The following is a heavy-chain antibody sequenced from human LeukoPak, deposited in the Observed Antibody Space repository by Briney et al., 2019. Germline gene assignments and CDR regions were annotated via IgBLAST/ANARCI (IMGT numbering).Heavy chain of an antibody. V-gene: IGHV5-51*01. CDR2: IYPSDSDT. D-gene: IGHD3-16*01. CDR1: GYSFTSYW. J-gene: IGHJ4*02. CDR3: ARHFGATVGGDDH. Sequence: GESLKISCKASGYSFTSYWIGWVRQMPGKGLEWMGIIYPSDSDTRYSPSFQGQVTISADKSISTAYLQWSSLKASDTAMYYCARHFGATVGGDDHWGQGTLVTVSS.